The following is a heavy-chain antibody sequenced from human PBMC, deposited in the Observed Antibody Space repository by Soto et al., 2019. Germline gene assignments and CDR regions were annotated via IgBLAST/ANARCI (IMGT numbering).Heavy chain of an antibody. D-gene: IGHD3-10*01. V-gene: IGHV3-23*01. CDR1: GFTFTNYA. CDR3: AKGLIRSYSIPNLDYGLDV. Sequence: EVQLLESGGGLVQPGGSLRLSCAASGFTFTNYAMSWVRQAPGKGLEWVAAVSGSGGTTYYADSVRGRFTISRDNSKNTLYVQMNSLRAGDTAIYYCAKGLIRSYSIPNLDYGLDVWGQGTTVTVSS. J-gene: IGHJ6*02. CDR2: VSGSGGTT.